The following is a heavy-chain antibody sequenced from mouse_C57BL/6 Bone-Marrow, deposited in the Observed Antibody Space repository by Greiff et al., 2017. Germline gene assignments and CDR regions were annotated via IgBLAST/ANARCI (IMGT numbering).Heavy chain of an antibody. CDR1: GYTFTSYG. CDR2: IYPRSGNT. CDR3: ARWLLRPYYFDY. V-gene: IGHV1-81*01. Sequence: VQLQQSGAELARPGASVKLSCKASGYTFTSYGISWVKQRTGQGLEWIGEIYPRSGNTYYNEKFKGKATLTADKSSSTAYMELRSLTSEDSAVYFCARWLLRPYYFDYWGQGTTLTVSS. J-gene: IGHJ2*01. D-gene: IGHD2-3*01.